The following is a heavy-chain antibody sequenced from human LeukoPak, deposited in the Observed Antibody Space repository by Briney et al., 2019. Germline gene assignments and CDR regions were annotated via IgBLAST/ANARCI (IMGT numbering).Heavy chain of an antibody. D-gene: IGHD1-26*01. J-gene: IGHJ4*02. CDR1: GGSFSGYY. CDR2: INHSGST. Sequence: PSETLSLTCAVYGGSFSGYYWSWIRQPPGKGLEWIGEINHSGSTNYNPSLKSRVTISVDTSKNQFSLKLSSVTAADTAVYYCARGRGRMDTAFDYWGQGTLVTVSS. CDR3: ARGRGRMDTAFDY. V-gene: IGHV4-34*01.